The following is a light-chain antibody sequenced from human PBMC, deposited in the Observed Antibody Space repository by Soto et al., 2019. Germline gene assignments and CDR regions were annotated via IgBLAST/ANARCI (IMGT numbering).Light chain of an antibody. Sequence: VMTPTPLSLSVAPGQPASISFKSSQILLHITGETFLFWYLQKPGQSPQLLIYEVSTRVSGVPDRFSGSGSGTDFTLEISRVETDDVGIYYCMQSTQLPPTFGQGTLLEI. CDR3: MQSTQLPPT. V-gene: IGKV2D-29*02. CDR1: QILLHITGETF. J-gene: IGKJ5*01. CDR2: EVS.